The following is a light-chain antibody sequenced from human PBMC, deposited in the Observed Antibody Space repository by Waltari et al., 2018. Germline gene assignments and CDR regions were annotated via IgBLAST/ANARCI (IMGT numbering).Light chain of an antibody. Sequence: YHYTPRWPPLTFIYNTNALSTGFPDRFSGSIRGNKAALTISGAQAEDESDYYCVLYLATGLCVFGGGTRLTVL. CDR2: NTN. CDR3: VLYLATGLCV. J-gene: IGLJ3*02. V-gene: IGLV8-61*01.